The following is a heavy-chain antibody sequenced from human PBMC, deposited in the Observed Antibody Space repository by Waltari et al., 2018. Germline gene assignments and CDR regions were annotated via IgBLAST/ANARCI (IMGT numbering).Heavy chain of an antibody. V-gene: IGHV4-39*01. CDR1: GDSTSSRPHY. J-gene: IGHJ5*02. CDR2: IYYTGST. D-gene: IGHD3-16*01. CDR3: ARATRLMTTFGGVTTFDP. Sequence: QMQLQESGPGLVKPSETLSLTCSVPGDSTSSRPHYWAWIRQPPGKGLEWIGNIYYTGSTYYNPSLKSRVAMSVDTSKNQFSLTLNSVTATDAAVYFCARATRLMTTFGGVTTFDPWGQGALVTVSS.